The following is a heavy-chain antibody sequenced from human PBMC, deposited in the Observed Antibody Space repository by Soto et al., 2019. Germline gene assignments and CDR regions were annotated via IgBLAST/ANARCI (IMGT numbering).Heavy chain of an antibody. CDR2: ISYDGSNK. V-gene: IGHV3-30*18. D-gene: IGHD6-19*01. CDR1: GFTFSSYG. J-gene: IGHJ3*02. Sequence: QVQLVESGGGVVQPGRSLRLSCAASGFTFSSYGMHWVRQAPGKGLEWVAVISYDGSNKYYADSVKGRFTISRDNSKNTLYLQMNSLRAEDTAVYYYAKDRTFGWWLVRQDAFDIWGQGTMVTVSS. CDR3: AKDRTFGWWLVRQDAFDI.